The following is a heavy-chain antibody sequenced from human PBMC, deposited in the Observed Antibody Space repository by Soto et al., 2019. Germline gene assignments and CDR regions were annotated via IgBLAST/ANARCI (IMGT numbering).Heavy chain of an antibody. D-gene: IGHD3-10*01. CDR1: GYTFTSYD. J-gene: IGHJ4*02. CDR2: MNPNSGNT. V-gene: IGHV1-8*01. CDR3: ARDTLYYGSGSYYSPIDY. Sequence: ASVKVSCKASGYTFTSYDINWVRQATGQGLEWMGWMNPNSGNTGYAQKFQGRVTMTRNTSISTAYMELSSLRSEDTAVYYCARDTLYYGSGSYYSPIDYWGQGTLVTVSS.